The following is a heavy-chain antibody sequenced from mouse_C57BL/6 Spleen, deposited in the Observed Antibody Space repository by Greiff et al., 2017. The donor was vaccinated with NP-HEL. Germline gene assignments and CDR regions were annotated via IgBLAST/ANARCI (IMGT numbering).Heavy chain of an antibody. V-gene: IGHV1-59*01. J-gene: IGHJ4*01. CDR1: GYTFTSYW. CDR2: IDPSYSYT. D-gene: IGHD1-1*01. CDR3: ARKDYYGSSYDYAMDY. Sequence: VQLQQPGAELVRPGTSVTLSCKASGYTFTSYWMHWVKQRPGPGLEWIGVIDPSYSYTTYTQKFKGKATLNVYTSSSTAYMQLSSLTSEDSAVYYCARKDYYGSSYDYAMDYWGQGTSVTVSS.